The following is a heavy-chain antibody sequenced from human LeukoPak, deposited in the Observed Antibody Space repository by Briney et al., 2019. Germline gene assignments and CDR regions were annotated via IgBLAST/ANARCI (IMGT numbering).Heavy chain of an antibody. CDR2: ISWNSGSI. CDR3: AKAQGIAAVGPGYGMDV. Sequence: PGGSLTLSCAASGFTFDDYTMHWVRQAPGKGLEWVSGISWNSGSIGYADSVKGRFTISRDNAKNSLYLQMNSLRAEDTALYYCAKAQGIAAVGPGYGMDVWGQGTTVTVSS. V-gene: IGHV3-9*01. J-gene: IGHJ6*02. CDR1: GFTFDDYT. D-gene: IGHD6-13*01.